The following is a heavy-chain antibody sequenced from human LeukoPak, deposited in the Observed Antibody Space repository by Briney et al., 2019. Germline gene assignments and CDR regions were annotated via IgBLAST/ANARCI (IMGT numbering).Heavy chain of an antibody. CDR1: GFTLSWNV. CDR3: AKGGIPTGPYYYFYYMDV. J-gene: IGHJ6*03. CDR2: ISYDGNNK. D-gene: IGHD3/OR15-3a*01. Sequence: GGSLRLSCVASGFTLSWNVLHWVRQAPGKGLEWVATISYDGNNKFHADSVKGRFTISRDNSRNTVYLQMDSLRPEDTAVYHCAKGGIPTGPYYYFYYMDVWGNGTTVTVSS. V-gene: IGHV3-30*01.